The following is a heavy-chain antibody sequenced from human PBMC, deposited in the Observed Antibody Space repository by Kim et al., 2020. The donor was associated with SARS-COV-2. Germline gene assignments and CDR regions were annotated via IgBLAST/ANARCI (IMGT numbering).Heavy chain of an antibody. Sequence: ETLSLTCAVSGDSISTSRWWSWVRQPPGKGLEWIGEIHHSGITHYNPSLKSRVTISVDKSNNHFSLRLNSVTAADTAVYHCASQGGYFIDYWGQGTLVT. J-gene: IGHJ4*02. D-gene: IGHD5-12*01. CDR3: ASQGGYFIDY. CDR2: IHHSGIT. CDR1: GDSISTSRW. V-gene: IGHV4-4*02.